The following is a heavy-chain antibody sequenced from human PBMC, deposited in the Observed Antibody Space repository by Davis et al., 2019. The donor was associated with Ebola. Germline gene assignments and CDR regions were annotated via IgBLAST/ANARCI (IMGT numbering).Heavy chain of an antibody. D-gene: IGHD4-11*01. V-gene: IGHV4-59*02. CDR1: NGYVGSYY. J-gene: IGHJ4*02. CDR3: AWGYSNQWFDY. Sequence: MPSETLSLTCTVSNGYVGSYYWSWIRQSPGKGLEWIGYIYYIGKTNYNPSLESRVTISVDTSKNQFSLKLSSVAAADTAVYYCAWGYSNQWFDYWGQGTLVTVSS. CDR2: IYYIGKT.